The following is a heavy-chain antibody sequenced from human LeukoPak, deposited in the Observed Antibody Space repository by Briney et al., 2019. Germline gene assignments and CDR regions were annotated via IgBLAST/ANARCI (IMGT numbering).Heavy chain of an antibody. J-gene: IGHJ5*01. Sequence: GGSLRLSCAASGFTFSSYSLNWVRQAPGKGLEWVANIKQDGSEIYSGDSLKGRFTTSRDNAKNSLYLQMNSLRGEDTAVYYCARDIDWLDCWGQGTLVTVSS. D-gene: IGHD2-15*01. CDR3: ARDIDWLDC. CDR2: IKQDGSEI. CDR1: GFTFSSYS. V-gene: IGHV3-7*01.